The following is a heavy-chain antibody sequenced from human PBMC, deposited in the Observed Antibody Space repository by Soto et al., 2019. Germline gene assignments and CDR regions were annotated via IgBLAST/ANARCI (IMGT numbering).Heavy chain of an antibody. V-gene: IGHV3-23*01. CDR1: GSNFRSYA. CDR3: AKERGGCSRPRCPQRLFNN. J-gene: IGHJ4*02. D-gene: IGHD2-2*01. Sequence: GGSLRLSCAASGSNFRSYAISWVLQAPGKGLEWVSGISGSGGSTYYADSVKGRFTISRDNSKNTLYLQMNSLRAEDTAVYYCAKERGGCSRPRCPQRLFNNRGQGTLVTLYS. CDR2: ISGSGGST.